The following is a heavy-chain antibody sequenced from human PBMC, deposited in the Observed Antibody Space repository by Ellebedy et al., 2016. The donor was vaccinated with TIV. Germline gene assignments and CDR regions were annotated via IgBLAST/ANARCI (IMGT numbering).Heavy chain of an antibody. CDR2: INPNSGGT. J-gene: IGHJ6*02. Sequence: ASVKVSXKASGYTFTGYYMHWVRQAPGQGLEWMGWINPNSGGTNYAQKFQGWVTMTRDTSISTAYMELSRLRSDDTAVYYCARDGSLRQWLSANPYYYYYGMDVWGQGTTVTVSS. V-gene: IGHV1-2*04. CDR3: ARDGSLRQWLSANPYYYYYGMDV. CDR1: GYTFTGYY. D-gene: IGHD6-19*01.